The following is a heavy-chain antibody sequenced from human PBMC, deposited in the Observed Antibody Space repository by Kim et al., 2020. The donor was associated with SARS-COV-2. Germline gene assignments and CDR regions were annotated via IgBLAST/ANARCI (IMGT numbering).Heavy chain of an antibody. Sequence: SRTSRVTMSVDASKNQFSLKLSSVTAADTAVYYCARGSGWYDYYYYGMDVWGQGTTVTVS. J-gene: IGHJ6*02. CDR3: ARGSGWYDYYYYGMDV. V-gene: IGHV4-4*08. D-gene: IGHD6-19*01.